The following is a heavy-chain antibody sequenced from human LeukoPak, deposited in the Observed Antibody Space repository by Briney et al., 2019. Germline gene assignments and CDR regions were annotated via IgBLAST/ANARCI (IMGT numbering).Heavy chain of an antibody. CDR3: ARDHNYGSDY. Sequence: GGSLRLSCAASGFTFSSYAMSWVRQAPGKGLEWVVNIKEDGSEKYYVDSVKGRFTISRDSAKNSLYLQMNSLRVEDTAVYYCARDHNYGSDYWGQGTLVTVSS. CDR1: GFTFSSYA. V-gene: IGHV3-7*03. CDR2: IKEDGSEK. J-gene: IGHJ4*02. D-gene: IGHD5-18*01.